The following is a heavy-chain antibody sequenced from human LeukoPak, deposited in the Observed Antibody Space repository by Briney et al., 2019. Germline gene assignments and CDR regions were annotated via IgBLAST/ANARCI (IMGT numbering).Heavy chain of an antibody. CDR2: ISSSSSYI. CDR3: ASGCSSTSCYRRRFDY. D-gene: IGHD2-2*01. Sequence: GGSLRLSCAASGFTFSSYSMNWVRQAPGKGLEWVSSISSSSSYIYYADSVKGRFTISRDSAKNSLYLQMNSLRAEDTAVYYCASGCSSTSCYRRRFDYWGRGTLVTVSS. V-gene: IGHV3-21*01. CDR1: GFTFSSYS. J-gene: IGHJ4*02.